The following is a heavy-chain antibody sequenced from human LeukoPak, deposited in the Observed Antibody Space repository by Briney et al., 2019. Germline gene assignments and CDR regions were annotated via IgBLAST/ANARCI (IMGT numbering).Heavy chain of an antibody. D-gene: IGHD3-10*01. CDR1: GFTFSDYY. J-gene: IGHJ3*02. Sequence: GGSLRLSCAASGFTFSDYYMSWTRQAPGKGLEWVSYISSSGSTIYYADSVKGRFTISRDNAKNSLYPQMNSLRAEDTAVYYCAIAYYGYDAFDIWGQGTMVTVSS. V-gene: IGHV3-11*01. CDR2: ISSSGSTI. CDR3: AIAYYGYDAFDI.